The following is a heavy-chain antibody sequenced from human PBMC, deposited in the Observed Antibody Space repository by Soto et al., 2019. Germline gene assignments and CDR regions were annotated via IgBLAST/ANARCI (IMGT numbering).Heavy chain of an antibody. CDR3: ARVESVAGIYNYHGLDV. D-gene: IGHD6-19*01. CDR2: IVPIFGTT. J-gene: IGHJ6*02. CDR1: GGTFSNYA. Sequence: QVQLVQSGAEVKKPGSSVKVSCKVSGGTFSNYAIDWVRLAPGQVLEWMGGIVPIFGTTYYTQKFQGRAKIIADDSTTTAYLELSSVRSEDTAIYYCARVESVAGIYNYHGLDVWGQGTAVTVSS. V-gene: IGHV1-69*12.